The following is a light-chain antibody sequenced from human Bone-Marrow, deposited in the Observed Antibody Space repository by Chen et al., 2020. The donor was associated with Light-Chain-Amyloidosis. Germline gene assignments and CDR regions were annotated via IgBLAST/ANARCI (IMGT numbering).Light chain of an antibody. V-gene: IGLV2-14*01. CDR3: SSYTITNTLV. Sequence: QSALTQPASVSGSPGQPITIYCTGTSSDVGGDNHVSWYQQHPDKAPKLMIYEVTNRPSWVPDRFSGSKSDNTASLTISGLQTEDEDDYFGSSYTITNTLVFGSGTRVTVL. CDR1: SSDVGGDNH. J-gene: IGLJ1*01. CDR2: EVT.